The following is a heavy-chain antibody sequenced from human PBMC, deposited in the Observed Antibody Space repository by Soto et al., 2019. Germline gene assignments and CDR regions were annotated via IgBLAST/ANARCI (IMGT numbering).Heavy chain of an antibody. J-gene: IGHJ5*02. CDR3: ARESSSSWTRGFDP. Sequence: SETLSLTCTVSGGSISSGGYYWSWIRQHPGKGLEWIGYIYYSGSTYYNPSLKSRVTISVDTSKNQFSLKLSSVTAADTAVYYCARESSSSWTRGFDPWGQGTLVTVSS. CDR2: IYYSGST. D-gene: IGHD6-13*01. CDR1: GGSISSGGYY. V-gene: IGHV4-31*03.